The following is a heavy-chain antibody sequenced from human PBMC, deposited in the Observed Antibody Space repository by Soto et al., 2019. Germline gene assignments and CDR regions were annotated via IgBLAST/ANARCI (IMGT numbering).Heavy chain of an antibody. Sequence: EVQLLESGGGLVQPGGSLRLSCAASGFTFSNYAMSWVRQAPGEGLEWVSTISGSDGGTYYADSVKGRFTISRDISKNTLYLQMNSLRAEDTAIYYCAKERSSGYYFFDYWGQGTLVTVSS. CDR3: AKERSSGYYFFDY. J-gene: IGHJ4*02. D-gene: IGHD5-12*01. CDR1: GFTFSNYA. CDR2: ISGSDGGT. V-gene: IGHV3-23*01.